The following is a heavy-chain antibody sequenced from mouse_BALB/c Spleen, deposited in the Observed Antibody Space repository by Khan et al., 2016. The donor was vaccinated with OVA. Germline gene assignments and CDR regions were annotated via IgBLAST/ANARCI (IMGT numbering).Heavy chain of an antibody. CDR1: GFSLTGFG. Sequence: QVQLKESGPGLVAPSQSLSITCTVSGFSLTGFGINWVRQPPGKGLEWLGMIWGDGSTDYNSALKSGLSISKDNSKSQVFLKMNSLQTDDTARYYCARELRLGGFAYWGQGTLVTVSA. V-gene: IGHV2-6-7*01. CDR2: IWGDGST. CDR3: ARELRLGGFAY. J-gene: IGHJ3*01. D-gene: IGHD1-2*01.